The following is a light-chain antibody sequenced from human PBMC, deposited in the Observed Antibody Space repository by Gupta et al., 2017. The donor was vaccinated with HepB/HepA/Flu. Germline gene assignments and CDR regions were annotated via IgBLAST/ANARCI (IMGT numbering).Light chain of an antibody. CDR3: NSRDSSGNHVV. V-gene: IGLV3-19*01. CDR2: GKN. Sequence: SSELTQDPAVSVALGQTVRITCQGDSLRSYYASWYQQKPGQAPVLVIYGKNNRPSGIPDRFSGSSSGNTASWTINGAQAEDEADYYCNSRDSSGNHVVFGGGTKLTVL. J-gene: IGLJ3*02. CDR1: SLRSYY.